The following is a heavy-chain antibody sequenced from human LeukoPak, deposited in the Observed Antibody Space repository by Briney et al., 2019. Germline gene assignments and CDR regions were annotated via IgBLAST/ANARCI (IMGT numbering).Heavy chain of an antibody. CDR2: IKQDGSQD. J-gene: IGHJ4*02. Sequence: GGSRRLSCEASGFYFSAYLMSWVRQAPGKGLEWVANIKQDGSQDFYLDSVKGRFTISRDNGNNSLYLHMTRLRVEDTAVYHCARDLKGFNFWGQGALVTVS. CDR3: ARDLKGFNF. CDR1: GFYFSAYL. V-gene: IGHV3-7*04.